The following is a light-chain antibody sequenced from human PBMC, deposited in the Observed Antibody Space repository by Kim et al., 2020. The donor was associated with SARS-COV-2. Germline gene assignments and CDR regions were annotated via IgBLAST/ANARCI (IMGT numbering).Light chain of an antibody. CDR1: RNDVGGYDY. V-gene: IGLV2-11*01. CDR3: CSFAGTSTEI. CDR2: HVN. J-gene: IGLJ2*01. Sequence: GQSVTISCTGTRNDVGGYDYVSWYQQVPGKAPKLIIYHVNKRPSGVPDRFSGSKSANTASLTVSGLQPEDDGYYYCCSFAGTSTEIFGGGTRLTVL.